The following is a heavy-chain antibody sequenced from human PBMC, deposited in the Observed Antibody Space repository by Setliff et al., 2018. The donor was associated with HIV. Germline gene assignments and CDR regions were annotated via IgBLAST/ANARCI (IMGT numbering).Heavy chain of an antibody. CDR2: INYTGST. J-gene: IGHJ5*02. CDR1: NASISSGGFY. Sequence: KTSETLSLTCTVSNASISSGGFYWSWVRQHPGKGLEWIGYINYTGSTYYNPSLKSRVSISVDTSKNQFSLKLTSVTAADTAVYYCVKAVAAPSWFDPWGQGTLVTVSS. CDR3: VKAVAAPSWFDP. V-gene: IGHV4-31*02. D-gene: IGHD2-15*01.